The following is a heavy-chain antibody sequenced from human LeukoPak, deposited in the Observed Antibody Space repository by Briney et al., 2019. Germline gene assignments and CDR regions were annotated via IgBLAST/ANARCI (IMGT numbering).Heavy chain of an antibody. CDR1: GYTFTDHY. D-gene: IGHD3-10*01. CDR3: ATDPEVLAMVRGVIITQRGN. J-gene: IGHJ4*02. V-gene: IGHV1-69-2*01. Sequence: ASVKASCKVSGYTFTDHYMHWVQQAPGKGLEWMGLVDPEDGETIYAEKFQGRVTITADTSTDTAYMELSSLRSEDTAVYYCATDPEVLAMVRGVIITQRGNWGQGTLVTVSS. CDR2: VDPEDGET.